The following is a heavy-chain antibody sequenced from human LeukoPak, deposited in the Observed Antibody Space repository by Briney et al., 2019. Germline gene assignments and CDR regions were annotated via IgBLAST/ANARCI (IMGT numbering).Heavy chain of an antibody. J-gene: IGHJ5*02. CDR2: IIPIFGTA. D-gene: IGHD3-22*01. CDR3: ARGRRVVVHGWFDP. CDR1: GGTFSSYA. Sequence: SVKVSCKASGGTFSSYAISWVRQAPGQGLEWMGGIIPIFGTANYAQKFQGRVTITADESTSTAYMELSSLRSEDMAVYYCARGRRVVVHGWFDPWGQGTLVTVSS. V-gene: IGHV1-69*13.